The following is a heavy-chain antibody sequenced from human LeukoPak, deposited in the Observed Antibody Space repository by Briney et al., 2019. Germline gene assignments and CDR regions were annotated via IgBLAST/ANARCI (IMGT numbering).Heavy chain of an antibody. Sequence: PGGSLRLSCAASGFTFSSYAMSWVRQAPGKGLEWDSAISGSGGSTYYADSVKGRFTISRDNSKNTLYLQMNSLRAEDTAVYYCAKDMEAASRDYYYYGMDVWGQGTTVTVSS. CDR3: AKDMEAASRDYYYYGMDV. D-gene: IGHD2-15*01. CDR2: ISGSGGST. CDR1: GFTFSSYA. J-gene: IGHJ6*02. V-gene: IGHV3-23*01.